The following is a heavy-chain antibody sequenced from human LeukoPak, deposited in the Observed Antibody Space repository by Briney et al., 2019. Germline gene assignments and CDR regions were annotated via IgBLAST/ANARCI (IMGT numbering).Heavy chain of an antibody. J-gene: IGHJ4*02. CDR2: ISYDGSNK. CDR1: GFTFSSYG. Sequence: PGGSLRLSCAASGFTFSSYGMHWVRQAPGKGLEWVAVISYDGSNKYYADSVKGRFTISRDNSKNTLYLQMNSLRAEDAAVYYCARAPVTSCSGVLCYPFDYWGQGTLVTVSS. V-gene: IGHV3-30*03. D-gene: IGHD2-15*01. CDR3: ARAPVTSCSGVLCYPFDY.